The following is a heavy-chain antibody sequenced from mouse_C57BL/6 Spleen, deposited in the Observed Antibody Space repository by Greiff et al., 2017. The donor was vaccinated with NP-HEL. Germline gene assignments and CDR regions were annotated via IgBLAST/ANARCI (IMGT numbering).Heavy chain of an antibody. Sequence: VQLQQSGAELVRPGTSVKVSCKASGYAFTNYLIEWVKQRPGQGLEWIGVINPGSGGTNYNEKFKGKATLTADKSSSTAYMQLSSLESEDSAVYFCARSDYWFAYWGQGTLVTVSA. CDR1: GYAFTNYL. D-gene: IGHD2-4*01. CDR2: INPGSGGT. J-gene: IGHJ3*01. CDR3: ARSDYWFAY. V-gene: IGHV1-54*01.